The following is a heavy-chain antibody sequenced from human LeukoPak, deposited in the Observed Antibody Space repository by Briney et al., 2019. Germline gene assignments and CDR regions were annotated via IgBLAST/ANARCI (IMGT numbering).Heavy chain of an antibody. CDR3: ARVNTQGVPLP. V-gene: IGHV4-39*01. J-gene: IGHJ5*02. D-gene: IGHD3-16*01. CDR2: IYYSGTT. CDR1: GGSISSSDYY. Sequence: NTSETLSLTCTVSGGSISSSDYYWGWIRQPPGKGLEWIASIYYSGTTHYNPSLKSRVTMSVDTSKNQFSLKLSSVTAADTAVYYCARVNTQGVPLPWGQGILVTVSS.